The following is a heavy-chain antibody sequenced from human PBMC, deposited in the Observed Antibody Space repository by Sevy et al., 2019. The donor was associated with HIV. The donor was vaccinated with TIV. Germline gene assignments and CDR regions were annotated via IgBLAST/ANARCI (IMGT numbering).Heavy chain of an antibody. J-gene: IGHJ3*01. Sequence: GGSLRLSCAASGFIFTSYGMHWVRQAPGKGLEWVAVISHDGSLKYYADSVRGRVTISRDSSKNTLSLQMTSLRFEDTDVYYCAKGSRATHRAFEFWGQGTMVTVSS. CDR3: AKGSRATHRAFEF. CDR1: GFIFTSYG. CDR2: ISHDGSLK. D-gene: IGHD6-6*01. V-gene: IGHV3-30*18.